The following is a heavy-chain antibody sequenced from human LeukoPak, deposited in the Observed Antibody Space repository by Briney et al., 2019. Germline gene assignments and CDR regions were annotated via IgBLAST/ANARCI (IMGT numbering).Heavy chain of an antibody. CDR3: AKRFVPGVRVQNHYYYYGMDV. J-gene: IGHJ6*02. Sequence: GGSLRLSCAASGFTFSSYGMHWVRQAPGKGLEWVAVIPYDGSNKYYADSVKGRFTISRDNSKNTLYLQMNSLRAEGTAVYYCAKRFVPGVRVQNHYYYYGMDVWGQGTTVTVSS. CDR2: IPYDGSNK. CDR1: GFTFSSYG. D-gene: IGHD3-10*01. V-gene: IGHV3-30*18.